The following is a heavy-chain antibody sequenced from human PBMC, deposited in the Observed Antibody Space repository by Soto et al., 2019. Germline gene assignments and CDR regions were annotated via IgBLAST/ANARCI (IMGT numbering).Heavy chain of an antibody. CDR2: IIPIFGTA. D-gene: IGHD1-26*01. V-gene: IGHV1-69*13. CDR3: ARVPPAVGATDLISAGFVCYYGMDV. J-gene: IGHJ6*02. Sequence: ASVKVSCKASGGTFSSYAISWVRQAPGQGLEWMGGIIPIFGTANYAQKFQGRVTITADESTSTAYMELSSLRSEDTAVYYCARVPPAVGATDLISAGFVCYYGMDVWGQGTTVPVSS. CDR1: GGTFSSYA.